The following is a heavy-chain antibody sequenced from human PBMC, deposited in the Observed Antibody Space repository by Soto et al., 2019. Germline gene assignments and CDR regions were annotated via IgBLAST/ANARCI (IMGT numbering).Heavy chain of an antibody. J-gene: IGHJ4*02. Sequence: QVQLVQSGAEVKKPGASVKVSCKVSGNIFTSQYMHWVRQAPGQGLEWMAMINPSGGRTSYAQMFQGRVTMTRDTSTSTVHMELSSLRSEATAVYYCFRDVGDWGQGTLVTVSP. CDR2: INPSGGRT. D-gene: IGHD3-3*01. V-gene: IGHV1-46*03. CDR3: FRDVGD. CDR1: GNIFTSQY.